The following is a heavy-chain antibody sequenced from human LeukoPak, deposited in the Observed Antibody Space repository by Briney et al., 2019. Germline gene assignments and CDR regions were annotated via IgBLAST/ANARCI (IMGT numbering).Heavy chain of an antibody. CDR1: GFTFSSYW. D-gene: IGHD6-19*01. CDR2: IYSGGST. V-gene: IGHV3-53*01. Sequence: GGSLRLSCAASGFTFSSYWMHWVRQAPGKGLEWVSVIYSGGSTYYADSVKGRFTISRDNSKNTLYLQMNSLRAEDTAVCCAKDQRSIAVAGYFDYWGQGTLVTVSS. J-gene: IGHJ4*02. CDR3: AKDQRSIAVAGYFDY.